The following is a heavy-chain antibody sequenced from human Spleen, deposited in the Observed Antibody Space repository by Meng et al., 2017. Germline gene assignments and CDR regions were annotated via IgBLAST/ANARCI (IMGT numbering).Heavy chain of an antibody. J-gene: IGHJ4*02. V-gene: IGHV3-23*01. CDR2: ISRDDGSP. CDR3: SKDYTGSDDY. Sequence: EVQLLESGGGLVQPGGSLRLSCAASGFIFSSYAMSWVRQAPGKGLEWVSAISRDDGSPYYADSVKGRFTISRDNAKNTLYLQMTSLRAEDTAVYYCSKDYTGSDDYWGQGTLVTVSS. CDR1: GFIFSSYA. D-gene: IGHD5-12*01.